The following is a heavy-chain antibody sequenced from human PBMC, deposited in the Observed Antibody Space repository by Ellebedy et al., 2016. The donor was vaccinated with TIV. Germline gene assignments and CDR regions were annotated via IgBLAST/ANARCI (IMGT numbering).Heavy chain of an antibody. V-gene: IGHV3-72*01. CDR2: TKNEAKNYAT. CDR3: VRDAATSFDY. J-gene: IGHJ4*02. Sequence: GESLKISCAASGFIFSDHYMDWVRQAPGKGLEWVGRTKNEAKNYATEYVASVQGRFTISRDDSKYSLWLQMNSLKTEDTAVYYCVRDAATSFDYWGQGTLVTVSS. CDR1: GFIFSDHY. D-gene: IGHD1-26*01.